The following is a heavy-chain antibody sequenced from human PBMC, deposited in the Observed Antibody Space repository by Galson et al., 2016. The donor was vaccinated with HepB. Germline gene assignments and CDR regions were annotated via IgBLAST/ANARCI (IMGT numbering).Heavy chain of an antibody. J-gene: IGHJ4*02. V-gene: IGHV5-10-1*01. D-gene: IGHD2-15*01. CDR2: IDPSDSYT. Sequence: QSGAEVKKPGESLRISCKGSGYSFTSYWISWVRQMPGKGLEWMGRIDPSDSYTNYSSSFQGQVTISADKSISTAHLQGSSLKASDSGMYYCARPYCSGGRCYLDYWGQGTLVTVSS. CDR3: ARPYCSGGRCYLDY. CDR1: GYSFTSYW.